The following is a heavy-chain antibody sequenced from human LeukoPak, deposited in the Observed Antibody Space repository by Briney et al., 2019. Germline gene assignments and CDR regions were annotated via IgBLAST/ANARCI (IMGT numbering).Heavy chain of an antibody. CDR3: ARLNSRAFDFDY. V-gene: IGHV4-38-2*02. Sequence: PSETLSLTCTVSGYSINTGDYWGWIRQTPGKGLEWIGSIYHSGSTYYNPSLKSRVTILVDTSENQFSLKLISVTAADTAVYYCARLNSRAFDFDYWGQGTLVTVSS. D-gene: IGHD6-13*01. J-gene: IGHJ4*02. CDR1: GYSINTGDY. CDR2: IYHSGST.